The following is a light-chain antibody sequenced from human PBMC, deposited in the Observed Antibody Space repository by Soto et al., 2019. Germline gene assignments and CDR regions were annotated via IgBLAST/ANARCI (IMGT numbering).Light chain of an antibody. Sequence: DIQMTQSPSSLSASVGDRVTITCQASQDISNLLNWYQQRPGKAPSLLIYDTSNLKAGVPSRFSGSGSGTHFTFTISSXQPEDSATYYCQQYENLPLTFGGGTKVDIK. CDR3: QQYENLPLT. J-gene: IGKJ4*01. V-gene: IGKV1-33*01. CDR1: QDISNL. CDR2: DTS.